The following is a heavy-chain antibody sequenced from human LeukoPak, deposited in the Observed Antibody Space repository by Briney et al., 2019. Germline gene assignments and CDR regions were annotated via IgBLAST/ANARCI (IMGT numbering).Heavy chain of an antibody. Sequence: ASVKVSCKASGYTFTGDYMHWVRQAPGQGLEWMGWVNPNSGGTNYAQKFQGRVTMTRDTSISTAYMELSRLRSADTAVYYCARILGYSYGSNYFDYWGQGTLVTVSS. J-gene: IGHJ4*02. D-gene: IGHD5-18*01. V-gene: IGHV1-2*02. CDR2: VNPNSGGT. CDR1: GYTFTGDY. CDR3: ARILGYSYGSNYFDY.